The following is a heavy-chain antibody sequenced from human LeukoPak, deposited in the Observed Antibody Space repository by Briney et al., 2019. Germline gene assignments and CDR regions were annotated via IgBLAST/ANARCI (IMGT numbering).Heavy chain of an antibody. J-gene: IGHJ6*03. CDR3: ARASRYYSSTSCPYYYYYYMDV. Sequence: PSETLSLTCTVSGGSISSYYWSWIRQPAGKGLEWIGRIYTSGSTNYNPSLKSRVTMSVDTSKNQFSLKLSSVTAADTAVYYCARASRYYSSTSCPYYYYYYMDVWGKGTTVTISS. CDR2: IYTSGST. V-gene: IGHV4-4*07. D-gene: IGHD2-2*01. CDR1: GGSISSYY.